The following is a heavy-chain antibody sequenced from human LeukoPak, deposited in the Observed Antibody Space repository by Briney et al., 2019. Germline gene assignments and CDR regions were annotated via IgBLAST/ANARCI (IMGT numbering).Heavy chain of an antibody. Sequence: PGGSLRLSCAASGFTFSSYSMNWVRQAPGKGLEWDSYISSSSSTIYYADSVKGRFTISRDNAKNSLYLQMNSLRAEDTAVYYCASAPGGYRSYWGQGTLVTVSS. CDR2: ISSSSSTI. CDR3: ASAPGGYRSY. V-gene: IGHV3-48*01. J-gene: IGHJ4*02. CDR1: GFTFSSYS. D-gene: IGHD3-16*02.